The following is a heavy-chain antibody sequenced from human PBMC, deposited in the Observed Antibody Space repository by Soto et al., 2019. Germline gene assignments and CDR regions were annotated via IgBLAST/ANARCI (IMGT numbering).Heavy chain of an antibody. J-gene: IGHJ3*02. CDR3: ARPPNPWEPYAFHI. D-gene: IGHD1-26*01. Sequence: QEQLVQSGAEVKKPGASVRVSCKASGYTFTAYYIHWLRQAPGQGLEWMGWVNPHSGAPVIAQKFLGSVTLTTDTSINTAYMELTSLTSDDTALYYCARPPNPWEPYAFHIWGHGTLVTVSS. CDR1: GYTFTAYY. V-gene: IGHV1-2*04. CDR2: VNPHSGAP.